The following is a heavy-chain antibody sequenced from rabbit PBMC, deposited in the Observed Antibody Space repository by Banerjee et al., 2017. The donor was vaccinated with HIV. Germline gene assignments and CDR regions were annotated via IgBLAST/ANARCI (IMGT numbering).Heavy chain of an antibody. J-gene: IGHJ4*01. V-gene: IGHV1S43*01. CDR2: IYTGSGNT. Sequence: QSLEESGGDLVTPGGTLTLTCTASGFDFSSYHMGWVRQAPGRGLEWIGDIYTGSGNTYYASWVNGRFTISSDNAQNTVDLQMNSLTAADTATYFCARDLAGVIGWNFGLWGPGTLVTVS. D-gene: IGHD4-1*01. CDR1: GFDFSSYH. CDR3: ARDLAGVIGWNFGL.